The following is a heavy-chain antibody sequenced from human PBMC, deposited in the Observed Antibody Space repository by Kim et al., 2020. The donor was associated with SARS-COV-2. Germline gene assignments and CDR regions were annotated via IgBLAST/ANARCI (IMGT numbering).Heavy chain of an antibody. CDR1: GGSISSYY. V-gene: IGHV4-59*01. CDR3: ARELDYGMDV. J-gene: IGHJ6*02. Sequence: SETLSLTCTVSGGSISSYYWSWIRQPPGKGLEWIGYIYYSGSTNYNPSLKSRVTISVDTSKNQFSLKLSSVTAADTAVYYCARELDYGMDVWGQGTTVTVSS. CDR2: IYYSGST.